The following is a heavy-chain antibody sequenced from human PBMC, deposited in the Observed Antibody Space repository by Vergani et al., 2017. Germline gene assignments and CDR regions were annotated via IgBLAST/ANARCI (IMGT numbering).Heavy chain of an antibody. D-gene: IGHD3-9*01. CDR3: AMPKRGILRYPFDY. J-gene: IGHJ4*02. Sequence: QVQVVQSGAEVKKSGASVKVSCKTSGYTFSNYYMHWVRQAPGQGLEWMGIINPSGGHTNYAQKFQGRVTMTRDTSTSTAYMELRSLRSDDTAVYYCAMPKRGILRYPFDYWGQGTLVTVSS. CDR2: INPSGGHT. V-gene: IGHV1-46*01. CDR1: GYTFSNYY.